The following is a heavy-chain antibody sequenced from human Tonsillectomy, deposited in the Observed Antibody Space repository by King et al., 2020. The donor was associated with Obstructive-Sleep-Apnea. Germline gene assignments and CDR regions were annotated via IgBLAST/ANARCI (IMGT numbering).Heavy chain of an antibody. CDR3: ARGYQWSRYFDS. Sequence: VQLVESGGGLVRPGGSLRLSCAASGFTFSSYSMNWVRQAPGKGLEWVSSISSSHTYIYYTDSVKGRFPISRDNAKNSLYLQMNSLRAEDTAVYYFARGYQWSRYFDSWGQGTPVTVSS. J-gene: IGHJ4*02. D-gene: IGHD2-15*01. CDR2: ISSSHTYI. V-gene: IGHV3-21*06. CDR1: GFTFSSYS.